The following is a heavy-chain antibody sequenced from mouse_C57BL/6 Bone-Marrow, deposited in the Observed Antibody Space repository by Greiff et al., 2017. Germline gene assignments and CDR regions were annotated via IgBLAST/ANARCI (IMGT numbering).Heavy chain of an antibody. Sequence: LVESGAELVRPGTSVKMSCKASGYTFTNYWIGWAKQRPGHGLEWIGDIYPGGGYTNYNEKFKGKATLTADKSSSTAYMQFSSLTSEDSAIYYCARGTGNAMDYWGQGTSVTVSS. CDR2: IYPGGGYT. D-gene: IGHD4-1*01. V-gene: IGHV1-63*01. CDR1: GYTFTNYW. CDR3: ARGTGNAMDY. J-gene: IGHJ4*01.